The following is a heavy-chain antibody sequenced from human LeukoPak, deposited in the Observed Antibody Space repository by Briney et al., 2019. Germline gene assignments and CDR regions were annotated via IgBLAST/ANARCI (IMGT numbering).Heavy chain of an antibody. CDR2: IRYDGSNK. CDR3: AKDPSVAGTWDYFDY. V-gene: IGHV3-30*02. Sequence: PGGSLRLSCAASGFTFSSYGMHWVRQAPGKGLEWVAFIRYDGSNKYYADSVKGRFTISRDNSKNTLYLQMNSLRAEDTAVYYCAKDPSVAGTWDYFDYWGQGTLVTVSS. D-gene: IGHD6-19*01. CDR1: GFTFSSYG. J-gene: IGHJ4*02.